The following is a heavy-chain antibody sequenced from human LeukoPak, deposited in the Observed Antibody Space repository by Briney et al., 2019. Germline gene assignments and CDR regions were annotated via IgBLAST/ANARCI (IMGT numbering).Heavy chain of an antibody. Sequence: GGSLRLSCAASGFTFSSYEMNWVRRAPGKGLEWVSFIGKSGTTIYYADSVKGRFTTSRDNADNSLYLQMNSLRVEDTAVYYCGRGHWGLDYWGQGTLVTVSS. J-gene: IGHJ4*02. CDR3: GRGHWGLDY. CDR2: IGKSGTTI. V-gene: IGHV3-48*03. CDR1: GFTFSSYE. D-gene: IGHD7-27*01.